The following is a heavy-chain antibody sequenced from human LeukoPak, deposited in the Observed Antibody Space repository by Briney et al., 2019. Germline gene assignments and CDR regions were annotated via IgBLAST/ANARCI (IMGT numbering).Heavy chain of an antibody. CDR2: IYYSGST. CDR1: GGSISSYY. Sequence: SETLSLTCTVSGGSISSYYWSWIRQPPGKGLEWIGYIYYSGSTNYNPSLKSRATISVDTSKNQFSLRLSSVTAADTAVYYCAREVAARWDYFDYWGQGTLVTVSS. CDR3: AREVAARWDYFDY. D-gene: IGHD6-6*01. V-gene: IGHV4-59*01. J-gene: IGHJ4*02.